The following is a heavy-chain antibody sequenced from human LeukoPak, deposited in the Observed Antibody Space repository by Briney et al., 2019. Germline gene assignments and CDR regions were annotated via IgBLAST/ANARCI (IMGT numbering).Heavy chain of an antibody. CDR2: IYRSGST. D-gene: IGHD4-17*01. CDR1: NHSISNSLY. Sequence: SETLSLICSGSNHSISNSLYWGGLRQPPGKGLEWIGSIYRSGSTFYNPSLKSRVTISLDTSKNQFSLKLSSVTAADTAVYFCARGTYGYYMDVWGKGTTVTVSS. J-gene: IGHJ6*03. CDR3: ARGTYGYYMDV. V-gene: IGHV4-38-2*02.